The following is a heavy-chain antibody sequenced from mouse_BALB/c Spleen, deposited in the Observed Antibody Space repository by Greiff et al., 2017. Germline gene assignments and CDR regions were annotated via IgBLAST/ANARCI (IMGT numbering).Heavy chain of an antibody. CDR1: GFTFSDYY. CDR3: ARGGKSFAY. V-gene: IGHV5-4*02. J-gene: IGHJ3*01. CDR2: ISDGGSYT. Sequence: EVHLVESGGGLVKPGGSLKLSCAASGFTFSDYYMYWVRQTPEKRLEWVATISDGGSYTYYPDSVKGRFTISRDNAKNNLYLQMSSLKSEDTAMYCCARGGKSFAYWGQGTLVTVSA.